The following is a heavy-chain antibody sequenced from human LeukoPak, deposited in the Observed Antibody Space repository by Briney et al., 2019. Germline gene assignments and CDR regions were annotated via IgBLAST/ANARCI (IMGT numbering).Heavy chain of an antibody. V-gene: IGHV3-11*01. Sequence: GGSLRLSCAASGFTFSDYYMSWIRQAPGKGLECTSYISGSGSNIYHADPVKGRFTISRDNARNSLYLQMNSLRAEDTAFYYCARAGRGFTYGSFAYWGQGSLVTVSS. CDR1: GFTFSDYY. J-gene: IGHJ4*02. D-gene: IGHD5-18*01. CDR2: ISGSGSNI. CDR3: ARAGRGFTYGSFAY.